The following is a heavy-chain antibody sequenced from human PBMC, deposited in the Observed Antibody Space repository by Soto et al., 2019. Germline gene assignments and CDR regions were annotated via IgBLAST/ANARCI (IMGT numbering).Heavy chain of an antibody. CDR3: ARDRSSSWGKPGNAFDI. Sequence: QVQLVESGGGVVQPGRSLRLSCAASGFTFSSYAMHWVRQAPGKGLEWVAVISYDGSNKYYADSVKGRFTISRDNSKNTLYLQMNSLRAEDTAVYYCARDRSSSWGKPGNAFDIWGQGTMVTVSS. J-gene: IGHJ3*02. D-gene: IGHD6-13*01. CDR2: ISYDGSNK. V-gene: IGHV3-30-3*01. CDR1: GFTFSSYA.